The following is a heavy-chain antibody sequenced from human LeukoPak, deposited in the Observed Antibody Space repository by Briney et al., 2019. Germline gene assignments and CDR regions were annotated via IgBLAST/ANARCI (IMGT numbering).Heavy chain of an antibody. V-gene: IGHV3-30-3*01. D-gene: IGHD2-15*01. CDR3: ANLLPLNDILGEVVAATTSDC. CDR2: ISSDGSNN. CDR1: GFTFNSYA. Sequence: PGGSLRLSCAASGFTFNSYAMHWVRQAPGKGLEWVAVISSDGSNNYYADSVKGRFTISRDNSKNTLYLQVNSLRAEDTAVYYCANLLPLNDILGEVVAATTSDCWGQGTLVTVSS. J-gene: IGHJ4*02.